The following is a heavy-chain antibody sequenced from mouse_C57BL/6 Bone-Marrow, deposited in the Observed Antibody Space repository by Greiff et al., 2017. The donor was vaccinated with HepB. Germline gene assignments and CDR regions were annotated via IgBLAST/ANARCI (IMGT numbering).Heavy chain of an antibody. CDR3: ARHNGYFYYAMDY. J-gene: IGHJ4*01. CDR1: GFSFTSYG. Sequence: QVQLKESGPGLVAPSQSLSITCTVSGFSFTSYGVHWVRQPPGKGLEWLVVIWSDGSTTYNSPLKSSLSISKDNSKSQVFLKMNSLQTDDTAMYYCARHNGYFYYAMDYWGQGTSVTVSS. V-gene: IGHV2-6-1*01. CDR2: IWSDGST. D-gene: IGHD2-3*01.